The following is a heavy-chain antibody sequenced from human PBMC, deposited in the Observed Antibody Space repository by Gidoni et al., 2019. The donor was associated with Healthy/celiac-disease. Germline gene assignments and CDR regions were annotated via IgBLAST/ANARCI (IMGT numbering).Heavy chain of an antibody. Sequence: EVQLVQSGGGLIQPGGSLRLSCAASGFTLSSNYMSWVRQAPGKGLEWVSVIYSGGSTYDADSVKGRFTISRDNSKNTLYRQMNSLRAEDTAVYYGARVRSWQQRGRYFDYWGQGTLVTVSS. V-gene: IGHV3-53*01. CDR3: ARVRSWQQRGRYFDY. J-gene: IGHJ4*02. CDR2: IYSGGST. CDR1: GFTLSSNY. D-gene: IGHD6-13*01.